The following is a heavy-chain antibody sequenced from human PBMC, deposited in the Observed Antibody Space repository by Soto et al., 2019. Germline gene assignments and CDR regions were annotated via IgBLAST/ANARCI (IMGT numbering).Heavy chain of an antibody. D-gene: IGHD2-2*01. CDR1: GYSFTSYW. CDR2: IYPGDSDT. J-gene: IGHJ6*03. CDR3: ARVVVPAAMEHYYYYYMDV. Sequence: PGESLKISCKGSGYSFTSYWIGWVRQMPGKGLEWMGIIYPGDSDTRYSPSFQGQVTISADKSISTAYLQWSSLKASDTAMYYCARVVVPAAMEHYYYYYMDVWGKGTTVTAP. V-gene: IGHV5-51*01.